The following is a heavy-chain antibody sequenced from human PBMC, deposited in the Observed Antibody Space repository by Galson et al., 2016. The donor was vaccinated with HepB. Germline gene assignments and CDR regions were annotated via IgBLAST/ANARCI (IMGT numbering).Heavy chain of an antibody. CDR1: GDSISSGDYY. Sequence: TLSLTCTVSGDSISSGDYYRNWIRQHPGKGLEWIGYIYYTGSTQYNPSLKSRVTISVDTSKNQFSLKLSSVTAADTAVYYCARDSPGYYNVGYFDFWGQGTLVTVSS. V-gene: IGHV4-31*03. CDR2: IYYTGST. D-gene: IGHD3-9*01. J-gene: IGHJ4*02. CDR3: ARDSPGYYNVGYFDF.